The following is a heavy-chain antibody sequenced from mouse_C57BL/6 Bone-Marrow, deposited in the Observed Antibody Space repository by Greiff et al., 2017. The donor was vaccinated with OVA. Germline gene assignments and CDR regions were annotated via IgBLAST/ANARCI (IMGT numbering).Heavy chain of an antibody. CDR2: IYPSDSET. D-gene: IGHD3-3*01. V-gene: IGHV1-61*01. Sequence: QVQLQQPGAELVRPGSSVKLSCKASGYTFTSSWMDWVKQRPGQGLEWIGHIYPSDSETHYNQKFKDKATLTVDKSSSTAYMQLSSLTSEDSAVYYCARRRAPYFDYWGQGTTLTVSS. CDR1: GYTFTSSW. CDR3: ARRRAPYFDY. J-gene: IGHJ2*01.